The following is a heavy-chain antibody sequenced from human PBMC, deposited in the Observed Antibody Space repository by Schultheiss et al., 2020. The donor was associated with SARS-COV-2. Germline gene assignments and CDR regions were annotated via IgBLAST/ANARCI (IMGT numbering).Heavy chain of an antibody. V-gene: IGHV4-34*11. J-gene: IGHJ6*02. CDR3: GRGRGDYHYYGMDV. Sequence: SETLSLTCAVYGGSFSGYYWSWIRQPPGKGLEWIGYIYYSGSTNYNPSLKSRVTISVDTSENQFSLRLTSVTAADTAVYYCGRGRGDYHYYGMDVWGQGTTVTVSS. D-gene: IGHD2-15*01. CDR2: IYYSGST. CDR1: GGSFSGYY.